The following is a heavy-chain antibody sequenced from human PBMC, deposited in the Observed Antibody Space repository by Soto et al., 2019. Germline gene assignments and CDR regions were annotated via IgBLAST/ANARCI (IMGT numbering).Heavy chain of an antibody. D-gene: IGHD1-26*01. V-gene: IGHV1-69*13. CDR1: GGTFSSYA. CDR2: IIPIFGTA. CDR3: ARGRIVGSTTGYFDY. J-gene: IGHJ4*02. Sequence: SVKVSCKASGGTFSSYAISWVRQAPGQGLEWMGGIIPIFGTANYAQKFQGRVTITADESTSTAYMELSSLRSEDMAVYYCARGRIVGSTTGYFDYCGQGTLVTVSS.